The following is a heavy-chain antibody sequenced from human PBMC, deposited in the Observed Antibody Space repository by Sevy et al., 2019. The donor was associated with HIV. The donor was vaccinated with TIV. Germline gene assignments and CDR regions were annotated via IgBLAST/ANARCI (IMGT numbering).Heavy chain of an antibody. J-gene: IGHJ6*02. D-gene: IGHD6-19*01. CDR3: AKAVADSNYYYGLDV. CDR1: GFTFSTYS. CDR2: IWFDGSNK. Sequence: GGSLRLSCAASGFTFSTYSMHWVRQAPGKGLEWVALIWFDGSNKYYADSVKGRFTISRDKSKNTLYLQMNSLRAEETAVYYCAKAVADSNYYYGLDVWGQGTTVTVSS. V-gene: IGHV3-33*03.